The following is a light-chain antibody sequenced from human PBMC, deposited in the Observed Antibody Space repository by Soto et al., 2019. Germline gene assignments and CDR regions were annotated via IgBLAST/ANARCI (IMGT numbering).Light chain of an antibody. CDR1: SSDVGAYKY. CDR3: SSYTRQSTYV. Sequence: QSALTQPASVSESPGQSITISCTGTSSDVGAYKYVSWFQQYPGKVPKLIIYEVNDRPSGVSNRFSASKSGNTASLTISGLQAEDEADYYCSSYTRQSTYVFGTGTKLTVL. J-gene: IGLJ1*01. CDR2: EVN. V-gene: IGLV2-14*03.